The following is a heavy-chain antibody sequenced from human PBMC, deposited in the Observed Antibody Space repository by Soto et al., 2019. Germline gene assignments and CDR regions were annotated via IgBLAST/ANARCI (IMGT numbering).Heavy chain of an antibody. J-gene: IGHJ5*02. CDR1: GFTFSSYE. Sequence: SLRLSCAASGFTFSSYEMNWVRQAPGKGLEWVSYITSSGSTIYYADSVKGRFTISRDNAKNSLYLQMNSLRAEDTAVYYCVRDSGVGGSTPWGQGTLVTVSS. CDR3: VRDSGVGGSTP. D-gene: IGHD3-10*01. V-gene: IGHV3-48*03. CDR2: ITSSGSTI.